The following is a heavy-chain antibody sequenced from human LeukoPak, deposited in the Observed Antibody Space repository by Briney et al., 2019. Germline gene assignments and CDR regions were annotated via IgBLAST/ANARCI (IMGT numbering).Heavy chain of an antibody. Sequence: GGSLRLSCTASGFTFGDYAMSWVRQAPGKGLEWVGFIRSKAYGGTTEYAASVKGRFTISRDDSKSTAYLQMNSLKTEDTAVYYCTRGAGATGDDAFDIWGQGTMVTVSS. D-gene: IGHD1-26*01. J-gene: IGHJ3*02. CDR3: TRGAGATGDDAFDI. CDR2: IRSKAYGGTT. CDR1: GFTFGDYA. V-gene: IGHV3-49*04.